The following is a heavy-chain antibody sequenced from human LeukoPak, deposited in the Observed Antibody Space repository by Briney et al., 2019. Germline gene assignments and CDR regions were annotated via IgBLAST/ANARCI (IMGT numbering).Heavy chain of an antibody. CDR2: INTNTGNP. CDR1: GYTFTSYA. Sequence: GASVKVSCKASGYTFTSYAMNWVRQAPGQGLEWMGWINTNTGNPTYAQGFTGRFVFSLDTSVSTAYLQISSLKAEDTAVYYCARDCSHSTSCGDFQHWGQGTLVTVSS. D-gene: IGHD2-2*01. J-gene: IGHJ1*01. CDR3: ARDCSHSTSCGDFQH. V-gene: IGHV7-4-1*02.